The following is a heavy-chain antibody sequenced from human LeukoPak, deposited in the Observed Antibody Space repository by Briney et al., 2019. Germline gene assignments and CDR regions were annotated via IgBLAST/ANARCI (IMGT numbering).Heavy chain of an antibody. D-gene: IGHD3-22*01. CDR3: ARGYFDSSGYHHFDY. CDR1: GGSISSSSSY. V-gene: IGHV4-39*07. J-gene: IGHJ4*02. CDR2: IYYSGTT. Sequence: SETLSLTCTVSGGSISSSSSYWGWIRQPPGKGLEWIGTIYYSGTTYYNPSLESRLTISVDTSKNQFSLKLRSVTAADTALYYCARGYFDSSGYHHFDYWGQGTLVTVSS.